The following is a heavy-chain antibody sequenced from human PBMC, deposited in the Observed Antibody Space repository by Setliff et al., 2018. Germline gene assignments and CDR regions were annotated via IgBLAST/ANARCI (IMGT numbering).Heavy chain of an antibody. CDR3: ARDQMYGSSWYYYYYGMDV. D-gene: IGHD6-13*01. Sequence: GESLKISCAASGFTFSRYWMSWVRQAPGKGLEWVANIKQDGSEKYYVDSVKGRFTISRDNAKNSLYLQMNSLRAEDTAVYYCARDQMYGSSWYYYYYGMDVWGQGTTVTVSS. J-gene: IGHJ6*02. CDR1: GFTFSRYW. V-gene: IGHV3-7*01. CDR2: IKQDGSEK.